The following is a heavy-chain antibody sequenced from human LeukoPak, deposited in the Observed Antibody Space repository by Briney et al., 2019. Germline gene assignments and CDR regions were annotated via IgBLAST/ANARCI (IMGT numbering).Heavy chain of an antibody. Sequence: ASVKVSCKASGGTFSNYAISWVRQAPGQGLEWMGWINPNSGGTNYAQKFQGGVTMTRDTSISTAYMELSRLRSDDTAVYYCARDLYGSGSSPTGFDPWGQGTLVTVSS. CDR2: INPNSGGT. D-gene: IGHD3-10*01. J-gene: IGHJ5*02. CDR1: GGTFSNYA. CDR3: ARDLYGSGSSPTGFDP. V-gene: IGHV1-2*02.